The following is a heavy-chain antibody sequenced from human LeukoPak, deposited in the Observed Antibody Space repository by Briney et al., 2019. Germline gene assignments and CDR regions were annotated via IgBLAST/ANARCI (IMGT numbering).Heavy chain of an antibody. CDR2: IDPSDSYT. CDR3: ARQGSGSYYFDY. V-gene: IGHV5-10-1*01. J-gene: IGHJ4*02. D-gene: IGHD1-26*01. Sequence: GESLKISCKGSGYSFTSYWISWVRQMPGKGLEWMGRIDPSDSYTNYSPSFQGHVTISADKSICTAYLQWSSLKASDTAMYYCARQGSGSYYFDYWGQGTLVTVSS. CDR1: GYSFTSYW.